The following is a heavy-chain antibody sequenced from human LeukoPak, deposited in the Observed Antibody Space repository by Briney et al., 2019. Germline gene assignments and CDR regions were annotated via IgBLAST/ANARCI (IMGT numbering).Heavy chain of an antibody. Sequence: GGSLRLSCAASGFTFNSYAMSWVRQAPGKGLEWVSAISGSGGSTYYADSVKGRFTISRDNSKNTLYLQMNSLRAEDTAVYYCAKMRVPYYYYMDVWGKGTTVTVSS. CDR3: AKMRVPYYYYMDV. J-gene: IGHJ6*03. CDR2: ISGSGGST. V-gene: IGHV3-23*01. CDR1: GFTFNSYA. D-gene: IGHD5/OR15-5a*01.